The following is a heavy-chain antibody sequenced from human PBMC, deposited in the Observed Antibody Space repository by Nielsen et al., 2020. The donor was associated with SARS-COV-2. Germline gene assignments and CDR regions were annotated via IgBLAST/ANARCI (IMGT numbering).Heavy chain of an antibody. J-gene: IGHJ6*02. D-gene: IGHD5-12*01. Sequence: WVRQAPGQGLEWMGGIIPIFGAANYAQEFQGRVTITADKSTSTAYMELSSLRSEDTAMYYCARADSGDDYPRGYYYYGMDVWGQGTTVTVSS. CDR2: IIPIFGAA. V-gene: IGHV1-69*06. CDR3: ARADSGDDYPRGYYYYGMDV.